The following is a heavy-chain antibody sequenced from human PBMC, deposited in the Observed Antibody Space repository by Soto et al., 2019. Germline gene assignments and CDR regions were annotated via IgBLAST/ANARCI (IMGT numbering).Heavy chain of an antibody. CDR1: GFTFTSYS. CDR3: ARDYYGDYYFDY. V-gene: IGHV3-48*01. D-gene: IGHD4-17*01. J-gene: IGHJ4*02. Sequence: EVQLVESGGGLVQPGGSLRLSCAASGFTFTSYSMNWVRQAPGKGLEWVSYISSSSGTIYYADSVKDRFTISRDNAKNSLYLQMNSLRAEDTAVYYCARDYYGDYYFDYWGQGTLVTVSS. CDR2: ISSSSGTI.